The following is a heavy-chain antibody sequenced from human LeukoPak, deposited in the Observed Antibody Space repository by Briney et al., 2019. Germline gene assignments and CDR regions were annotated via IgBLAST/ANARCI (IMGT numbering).Heavy chain of an antibody. D-gene: IGHD5-12*01. CDR2: LYSGGNT. Sequence: GGSLRLSCAASGFTVSSNYMSWVRQAPGKGLEWVSLLYSGGNTYYADSVKGRFTISRDISKNRLYLQMNNLRAEDTAVYYCARLRDSGYEYYFDYWGQGTLVTVSS. CDR3: ARLRDSGYEYYFDY. V-gene: IGHV3-53*01. CDR1: GFTVSSNY. J-gene: IGHJ4*02.